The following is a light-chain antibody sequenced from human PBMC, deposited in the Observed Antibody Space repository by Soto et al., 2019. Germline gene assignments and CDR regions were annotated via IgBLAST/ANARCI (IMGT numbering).Light chain of an antibody. CDR3: CSYAGSYTDV. CDR1: GSDVGGYNY. Sequence: QSALTQPRSVSGSPGQSVTISCTGTGSDVGGYNYVSWYQQYPDKAPKVTIYDVTKRPAGVPDRFSGSKSGNTASLTISGLQADDEADYYCCSYAGSYTDVFGTGTKLTVL. CDR2: DVT. J-gene: IGLJ1*01. V-gene: IGLV2-11*01.